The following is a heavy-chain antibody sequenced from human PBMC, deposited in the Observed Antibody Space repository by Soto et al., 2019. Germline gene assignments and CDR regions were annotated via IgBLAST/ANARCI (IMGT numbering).Heavy chain of an antibody. V-gene: IGHV2-5*02. Sequence: QITLKESGPTLLKPTQTLTLTCTLSGFSLSTSGVGVGWIRQPPGKALERLALLYSDDDKRYSPSLKRRLTITNDTSKSQVVLIMTNMDPVDTATYYCAHSGYSSSWGHFDYWGRGTLVAVSS. CDR2: LYSDDDK. CDR1: GFSLSTSGVG. D-gene: IGHD6-13*01. CDR3: AHSGYSSSWGHFDY. J-gene: IGHJ4*02.